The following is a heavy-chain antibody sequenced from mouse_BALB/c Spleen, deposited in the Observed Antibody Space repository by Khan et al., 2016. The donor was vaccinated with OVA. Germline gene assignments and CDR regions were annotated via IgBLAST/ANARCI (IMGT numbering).Heavy chain of an antibody. V-gene: IGHV1S41*01. Sequence: DLVKPGASVKLSCKASDYTFTSYWINWIKQRPGQGLEWIGRIDPGSGSTSYGKMFKAKTILTVDTSSRTAYIQVFSLSSEDSAVYFCARSNYYGSGLYARDYWGQGTSVTVSS. CDR3: ARSNYYGSGLYARDY. J-gene: IGHJ4*01. CDR2: IDPGSGST. D-gene: IGHD1-1*01. CDR1: DYTFTSYW.